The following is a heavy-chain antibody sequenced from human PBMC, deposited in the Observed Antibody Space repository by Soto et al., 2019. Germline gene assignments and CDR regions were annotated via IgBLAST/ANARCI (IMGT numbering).Heavy chain of an antibody. D-gene: IGHD2-2*02. CDR2: IYHSGST. CDR3: ARVCCSSTSCNKGNWFGP. V-gene: IGHV4-30-2*01. Sequence: LFLICAVPGGFIKSGSYSWGWIRKPPGKGLEWIGYIYHSGSTYYNPSLKSRVTISVDRSKNQFSLKLSSVTAADTAVYYCARVCCSSTSCNKGNWFGPWGQGTLVTVSS. CDR1: GGFIKSGSYS. J-gene: IGHJ5*02.